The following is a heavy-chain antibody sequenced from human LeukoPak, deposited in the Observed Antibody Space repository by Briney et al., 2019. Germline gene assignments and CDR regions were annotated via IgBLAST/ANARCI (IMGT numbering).Heavy chain of an antibody. J-gene: IGHJ4*02. CDR1: GFTFSSYS. D-gene: IGHD6-19*01. CDR3: ARDGGVGRIAVAGTFDY. V-gene: IGHV3-21*01. CDR2: ISSSSSYI. Sequence: PGGSLGLSCAASGFTFSSYSMNWVRQAPGKGLEWVSSISSSSSYIYYADSVKGRFTISRDNAKNSLYLQMNSLRAEDTAVYYCARDGGVGRIAVAGTFDYWGQGTLVTVPS.